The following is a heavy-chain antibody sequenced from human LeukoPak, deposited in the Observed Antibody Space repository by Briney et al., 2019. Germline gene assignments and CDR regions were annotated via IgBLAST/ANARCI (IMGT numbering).Heavy chain of an antibody. CDR2: ISGSGGST. CDR1: GFTFSSYA. J-gene: IGHJ4*02. Sequence: PGGSLRLSCAASGFTFSSYAMSWVRQAPGKGLEWVSAISGSGGSTYYADSVKGRFTISRDNSKNTLYLQMNSLRAEDTAVYYCARDNYGSGSYLDYWGQGTLVTVSS. CDR3: ARDNYGSGSYLDY. V-gene: IGHV3-23*01. D-gene: IGHD3-10*01.